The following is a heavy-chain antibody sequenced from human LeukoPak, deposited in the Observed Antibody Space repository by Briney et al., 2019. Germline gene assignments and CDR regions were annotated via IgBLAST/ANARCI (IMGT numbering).Heavy chain of an antibody. CDR1: GFTFSNSV. CDR2: ILGTGDYT. CDR3: ARGSKGTYDY. V-gene: IGHV3-23*01. J-gene: IGHJ4*02. Sequence: GGSLRLSCVASGFTFSNSVMTWVRQAPGRGLEWVSSILGTGDYTYFANSVKGRFTISRDNSKNTLYLQMNSLRAGDTAIYYCARGSKGTYDYWGQGTLVTVSS.